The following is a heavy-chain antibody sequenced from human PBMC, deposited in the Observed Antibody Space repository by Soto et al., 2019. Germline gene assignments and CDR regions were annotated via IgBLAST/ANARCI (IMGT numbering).Heavy chain of an antibody. Sequence: GGSLRLSCAASGFTFCRYSLSWVRPAPGKGLEWVSSISARGTSSFYAASVKGRFTISRDNSRNTLYLQMNSLRADDTALYYCAKDGYCGGDCYSEAFWGQGTLVTVSS. CDR1: GFTFCRYS. V-gene: IGHV3-23*01. CDR2: ISARGTSS. J-gene: IGHJ4*02. D-gene: IGHD2-21*01. CDR3: AKDGYCGGDCYSEAF.